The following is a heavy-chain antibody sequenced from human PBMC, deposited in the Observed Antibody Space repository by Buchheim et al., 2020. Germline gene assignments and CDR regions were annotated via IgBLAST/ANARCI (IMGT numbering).Heavy chain of an antibody. J-gene: IGHJ4*02. CDR3: AKNVGSGIAARLDY. D-gene: IGHD6-13*01. Sequence: EVQLLESGGVLVQPGGSLRLSCAASGFTFNSYVMTWVRQAPGKGLEWVSTIGVRCDSTYYADSGKGRFTLSRENSKNTLNVQMNSLRAEDTAVYYCAKNVGSGIAARLDYWGQGTL. CDR2: IGVRCDST. CDR1: GFTFNSYV. V-gene: IGHV3-23*01.